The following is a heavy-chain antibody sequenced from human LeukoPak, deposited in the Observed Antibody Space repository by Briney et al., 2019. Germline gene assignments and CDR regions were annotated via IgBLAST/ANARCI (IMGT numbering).Heavy chain of an antibody. V-gene: IGHV4-39*01. CDR3: ASPNFFSSSPGY. D-gene: IGHD6-6*01. J-gene: IGHJ4*02. CDR1: GGSISSSSYY. CDR2: IYYSGST. Sequence: PSETLSLTCTVSGGSISSSSYYWGWIRQPPGKGLEWIGSIYYSGSTYYNPSLKSRVTISVDTSKNQFSLKLSSVTAADTAVYYRASPNFFSSSPGYWGQGTLVTVSS.